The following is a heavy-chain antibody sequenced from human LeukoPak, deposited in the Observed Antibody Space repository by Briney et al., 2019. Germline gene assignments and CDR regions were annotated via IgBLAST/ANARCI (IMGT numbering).Heavy chain of an antibody. CDR1: GGSISSYY. CDR2: IYYSGST. D-gene: IGHD6-13*01. CDR3: ARSSSWYEPYFDY. J-gene: IGHJ4*02. Sequence: SETLSLTCTVSGGSISSYYWSWIRQPPGKGLEWIGYIYYSGSTNYNPSLKSRVTISVDTSKNQFSLKLSSVTAADTAVYCCARSSSWYEPYFDYWGQGTLVTVSS. V-gene: IGHV4-59*08.